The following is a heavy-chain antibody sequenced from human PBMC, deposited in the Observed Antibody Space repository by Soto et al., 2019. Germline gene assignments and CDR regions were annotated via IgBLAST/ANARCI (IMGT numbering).Heavy chain of an antibody. J-gene: IGHJ6*02. CDR2: IIPILGIA. V-gene: IGHV1-69*02. D-gene: IGHD6-19*01. CDR3: ARVTGYSSGWPLYYYYGMDV. Sequence: GASVKVSCKASGGTFSSYTISWVRQAPGQGLEWMGRIIPILGIANYAQKFQGRVTITADKSTSTAYMELSSLRSEDTAVYYCARVTGYSSGWPLYYYYGMDVWGQGTTVT. CDR1: GGTFSSYT.